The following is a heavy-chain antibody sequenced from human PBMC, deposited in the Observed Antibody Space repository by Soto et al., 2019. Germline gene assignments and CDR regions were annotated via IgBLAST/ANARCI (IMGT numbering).Heavy chain of an antibody. CDR3: ARVLTGSRAFDF. D-gene: IGHD1-20*01. Sequence: PAETLSPTCTVSDGSVNSPTYYWAWVRQPPGKGLQWIGSVYYSGSTFYNPSLKSRVTVSIDTSKNQFSLSLGALTATDTAVYYCARVLTGSRAFDFWGQRALVTVSS. V-gene: IGHV4-39*01. CDR1: DGSVNSPTYY. J-gene: IGHJ4*02. CDR2: VYYSGST.